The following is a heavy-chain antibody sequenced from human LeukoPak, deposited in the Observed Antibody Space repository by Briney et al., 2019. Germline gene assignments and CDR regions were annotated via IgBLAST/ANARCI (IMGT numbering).Heavy chain of an antibody. V-gene: IGHV3-23*03. Sequence: GGSLRLSCAASGFTFSTYAMTWVRQAPGKGLAWVSRINSGGTVTNYADSVKGRFTISRDNSKNTLYLQMNSLRAEDTAVYYCAKRPSYYYDSSGHIDYWGQGTLVTVSS. D-gene: IGHD3-22*01. J-gene: IGHJ4*02. CDR2: INSGGTVT. CDR1: GFTFSTYA. CDR3: AKRPSYYYDSSGHIDY.